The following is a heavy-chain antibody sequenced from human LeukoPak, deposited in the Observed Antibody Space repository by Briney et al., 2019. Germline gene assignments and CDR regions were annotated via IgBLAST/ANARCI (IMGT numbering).Heavy chain of an antibody. CDR1: GYTFTGYY. V-gene: IGHV1-2*02. CDR3: ARVYYYDSSGAIDY. CDR2: INPNSGGT. D-gene: IGHD3-22*01. J-gene: IGHJ4*02. Sequence: ASVKVSCKASGYTFTGYYMHWVRQAPGQELEWMGWINPNSGGTNYAQKFQGRVTMTRDTSISTAYMELSRLRSDDTAVYYCARVYYYDSSGAIDYWGQGTLVTVSS.